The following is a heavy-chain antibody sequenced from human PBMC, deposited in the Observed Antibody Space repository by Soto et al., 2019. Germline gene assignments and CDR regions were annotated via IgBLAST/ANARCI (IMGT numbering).Heavy chain of an antibody. V-gene: IGHV4-59*01. J-gene: IGHJ5*02. CDR2: IHYTGST. D-gene: IGHD1-1*01. Sequence: SETLSLTCTASGGSMSRYYWTWIRQPPGKGLEWIGNIHYTGSTNYNPSLKSRVTILLGTSTSQFSLKVSSVTAADTAVYYCARDLTISSTDGPLDPWGHGTLVTVSS. CDR3: ARDLTISSTDGPLDP. CDR1: GGSMSRYY.